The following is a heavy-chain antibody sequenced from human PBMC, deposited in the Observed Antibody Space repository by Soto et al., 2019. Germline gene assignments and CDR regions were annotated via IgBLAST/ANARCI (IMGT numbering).Heavy chain of an antibody. J-gene: IGHJ3*02. CDR1: GGTFSSYA. D-gene: IGHD5-18*01. V-gene: IGHV1-69*13. CDR3: ARDPGDSYGYDAFDI. CDR2: IIPIFGTA. Sequence: SVKVSCKASGGTFSSYAISGVRQAPGQGLEWMGGIIPIFGTANYAQKFQGRVTITADESTSTAYMELGSLRSEDTAVYYCARDPGDSYGYDAFDIWGQGTMVTVSS.